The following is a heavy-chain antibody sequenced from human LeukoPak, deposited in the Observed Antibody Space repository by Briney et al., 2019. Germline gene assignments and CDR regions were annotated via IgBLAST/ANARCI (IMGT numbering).Heavy chain of an antibody. V-gene: IGHV3-21*01. J-gene: IGHJ4*02. CDR2: ISSSSSYI. D-gene: IGHD6-19*01. CDR3: ARSQWRTSVPLDY. Sequence: GGSLRLSCAASGFTFSSYSMNWVRQAPGKGLEWVSSISSSSSYIYYADSVKGRFTISRDNPKNSLYLQMNSLRAEDTPVYYCARSQWRTSVPLDYWGQGALVTVSS. CDR1: GFTFSSYS.